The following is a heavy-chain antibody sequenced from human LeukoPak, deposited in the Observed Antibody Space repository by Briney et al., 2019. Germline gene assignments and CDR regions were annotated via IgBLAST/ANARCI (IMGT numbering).Heavy chain of an antibody. CDR2: IYYSGST. Sequence: SETLSLTCTVSGGSISSYYWSWIRQPPGKGLEWIGYIYYSGSTNYNPSLKSRVTISVDTSKNQFSLKLSSVTAADTAVYYCARELLLENGMDVWGQGTTVTVSS. J-gene: IGHJ6*02. V-gene: IGHV4-59*01. D-gene: IGHD2-21*02. CDR3: ARELLLENGMDV. CDR1: GGSISSYY.